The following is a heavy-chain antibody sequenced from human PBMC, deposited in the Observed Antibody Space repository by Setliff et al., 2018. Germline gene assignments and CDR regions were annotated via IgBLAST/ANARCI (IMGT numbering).Heavy chain of an antibody. J-gene: IGHJ4*02. CDR2: IYYTGTA. V-gene: IGHV4-39*01. D-gene: IGHD3-10*01. CDR1: GDSISSTSYQ. CDR3: ARHEFVGGYYGSVTYRHFDY. Sequence: SETLSLTCTVSGDSISSTSYQWGWVRQPPGKGLEWIGSIYYTGTAYYNPSLKSRVTISVDMSKSQFSLQVTSLAATDTALYFCARHEFVGGYYGSVTYRHFDYWGQGILVTVSS.